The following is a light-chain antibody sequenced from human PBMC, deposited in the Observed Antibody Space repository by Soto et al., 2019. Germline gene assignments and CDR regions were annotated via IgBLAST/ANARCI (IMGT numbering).Light chain of an antibody. V-gene: IGLV2-14*03. CDR3: SSYTTRSTYV. Sequence: QSVLTEPACVSVSPGQSLTISCTGTSRDIGFYNYVSWYQQYPGNAPKLIIFDVSNRPSGVSGRFSGSKSGNTASLTISGLLPEDGADYYCSSYTTRSTYVFGSGTKVTVL. CDR2: DVS. J-gene: IGLJ1*01. CDR1: SRDIGFYNY.